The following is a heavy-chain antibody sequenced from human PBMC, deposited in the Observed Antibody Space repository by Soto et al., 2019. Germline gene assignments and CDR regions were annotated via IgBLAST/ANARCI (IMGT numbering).Heavy chain of an antibody. J-gene: IGHJ6*02. Sequence: EVQLVESGGGSVQPGGSLRLSCTASGFTFSDYDMHWVRQGSGKGLEWVSTIGAARDPYYTGSLKGRFTISRENARNSMFLQMNGVTGGDTAVYYCARAYSGRLPRRADYYYALDVWGQGTMVTVSS. CDR3: ARAYSGRLPRRADYYYALDV. V-gene: IGHV3-13*05. CDR1: GFTFSDYD. D-gene: IGHD2-15*01. CDR2: IGAARDP.